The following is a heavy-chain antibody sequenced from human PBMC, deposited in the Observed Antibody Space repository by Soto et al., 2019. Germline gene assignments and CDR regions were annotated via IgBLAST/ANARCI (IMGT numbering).Heavy chain of an antibody. CDR2: IYYSGST. Sequence: QVQLQESGPGLVKPSQTLSLTCTVSGGSISSGGYYWSWIRQHPGKGLEWIGYIYYSGSTYYNPSLKGRVTISVDTSKNQFSLKLSSVTAADTAVYYCARIHTYYDYVWGSYRGIFDYWGQGTLVTVSS. CDR3: ARIHTYYDYVWGSYRGIFDY. CDR1: GGSISSGGYY. D-gene: IGHD3-16*02. J-gene: IGHJ4*02. V-gene: IGHV4-31*03.